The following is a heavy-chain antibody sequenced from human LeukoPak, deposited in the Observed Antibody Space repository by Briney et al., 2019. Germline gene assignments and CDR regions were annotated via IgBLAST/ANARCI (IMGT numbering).Heavy chain of an antibody. CDR2: IISSSSYI. V-gene: IGHV3-21*01. CDR3: ARDHSSSSEQYYYYGMDV. CDR1: GFTFSSYS. D-gene: IGHD6-6*01. Sequence: PGGSLRLSCAASGFTFSSYSMNWVRQAPGKGLEWVSSIISSSSYIYYADSVKGRFTISRDNSKNTLYLQMNSLRAEDTAVYYCARDHSSSSEQYYYYGMDVWGQGTTVTVSS. J-gene: IGHJ6*02.